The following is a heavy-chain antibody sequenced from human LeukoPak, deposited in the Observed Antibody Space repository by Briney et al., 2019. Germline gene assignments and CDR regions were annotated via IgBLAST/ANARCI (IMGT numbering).Heavy chain of an antibody. V-gene: IGHV3-15*01. CDR2: IKSKTDGGTT. Sequence: GGSLRLSCAASGFTFSNYWMNWVRQAPGKGLEWVGRIKSKTDGGTTDYAAPVKGRFTISRDDSKNTLYLQMNSLKTEDTAVYYCVFHYDFWSGYSTIDYWGQGTLVTVSS. CDR3: VFHYDFWSGYSTIDY. CDR1: GFTFSNYW. D-gene: IGHD3-3*01. J-gene: IGHJ4*02.